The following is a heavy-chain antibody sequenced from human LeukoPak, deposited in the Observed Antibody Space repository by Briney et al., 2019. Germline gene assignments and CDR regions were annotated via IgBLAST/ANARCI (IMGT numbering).Heavy chain of an antibody. CDR2: ISGRGGTT. CDR1: GLPFKNYA. D-gene: IGHD6-19*01. J-gene: IGHJ4*02. Sequence: GGSLRLPCGPSGLPFKNYAVSWLRHARGKALECVSDISGRGGTTYYADSVKGRFTISRDNSKNTLYLQMNSLRAEDTALYYCAKAPPYSSGWFQYYFDYWGQGTLVTVSS. V-gene: IGHV3-23*01. CDR3: AKAPPYSSGWFQYYFDY.